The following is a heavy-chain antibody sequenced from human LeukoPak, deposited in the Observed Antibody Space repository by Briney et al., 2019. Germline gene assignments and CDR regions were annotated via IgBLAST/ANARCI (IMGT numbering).Heavy chain of an antibody. CDR2: IYYSGST. J-gene: IGHJ4*02. Sequence: SETLSLTCTVSGGSISSYYWSWIRQPPGKGLEWIGYIYYSGSTNYNPSLKSRVTISVDTSKNQFSLKLSSVTAADTAVYYCTRENGDNSVGFDFWGQGTLVTVFS. V-gene: IGHV4-59*01. D-gene: IGHD3-22*01. CDR1: GGSISSYY. CDR3: TRENGDNSVGFDF.